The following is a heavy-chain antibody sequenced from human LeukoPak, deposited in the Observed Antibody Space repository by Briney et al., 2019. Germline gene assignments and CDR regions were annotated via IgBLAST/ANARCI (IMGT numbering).Heavy chain of an antibody. V-gene: IGHV4-34*01. CDR2: INHSGST. Sequence: SETLSLTCAVYGGSFSGYYWSWIRQPPGKGLEWIGEINHSGSTNYNPSLKSRVTISVDTSKNQFSPKLSSVTAADTAVYYCARGSQPVVSGNWFDPWGQGTLVTVSS. CDR1: GGSFSGYY. J-gene: IGHJ5*02. D-gene: IGHD2-15*01. CDR3: ARGSQPVVSGNWFDP.